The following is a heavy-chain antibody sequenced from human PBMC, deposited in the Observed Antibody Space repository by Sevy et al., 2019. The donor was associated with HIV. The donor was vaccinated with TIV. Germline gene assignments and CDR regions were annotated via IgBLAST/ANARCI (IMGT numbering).Heavy chain of an antibody. CDR2: IKQDGSDK. CDR3: AREKGSSGYYYSYYFDY. J-gene: IGHJ4*02. V-gene: IGHV3-7*01. D-gene: IGHD3-22*01. Sequence: GGSLRLSCAASGFSFSWYWMSWVRQTPEKGLEWVANIKQDGSDKNYVDSVKGRFTISRDNSKNTLYLQMNSLRAEDTAVYYCAREKGSSGYYYSYYFDYWGQGTLVTVSS. CDR1: GFSFSWYW.